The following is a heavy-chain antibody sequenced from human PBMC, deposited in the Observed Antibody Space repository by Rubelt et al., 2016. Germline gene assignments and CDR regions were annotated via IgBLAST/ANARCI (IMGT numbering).Heavy chain of an antibody. J-gene: IGHJ3*02. D-gene: IGHD2-2*02. V-gene: IGHV3-7*01. CDR3: ARGKCSSTSCYRIDAFDI. CDR1: GFTFSSYW. CDR2: IKQDGSEK. Sequence: EVQLVESGGGLVQPGGSLSLSCAASGFTFSSYWTSWVRQAPGKGLAWVAHIKQDGSEKYYVDSVKGRFTISRDNAKNSLYLQMNSLRAENTAVYYCARGKCSSTSCYRIDAFDIWGQGTMVTVSS.